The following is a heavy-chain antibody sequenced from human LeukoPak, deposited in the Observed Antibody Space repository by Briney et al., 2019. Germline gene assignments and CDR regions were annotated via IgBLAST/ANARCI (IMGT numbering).Heavy chain of an antibody. CDR1: GGSFSGYY. J-gene: IGHJ4*02. V-gene: IGHV4-34*01. Sequence: TSETLSLTCAVYGGSFSGYYWSWIRQPPGKGLEWIGEINHSGSTNYNPSLKSRVTISVDTSKNQFSLKLSSVTAADTAVYYCARGLITMVRGVTRPVGYWGQGTLVTVSS. D-gene: IGHD3-10*01. CDR2: INHSGST. CDR3: ARGLITMVRGVTRPVGY.